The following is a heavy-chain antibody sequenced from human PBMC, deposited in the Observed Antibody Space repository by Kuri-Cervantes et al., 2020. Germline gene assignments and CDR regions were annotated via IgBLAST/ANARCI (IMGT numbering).Heavy chain of an antibody. CDR1: GFTFSSYA. Sequence: GESLKISCAASGFTFSSYAMRWVRQAPGKGLEWVAVISYDGSNKYYADSVKGRFTISRDNSKNTLYLQMNSLRAEDTAVYYCARDLGLDYYGSGSLIDYWGQGTLVTVSS. CDR2: ISYDGSNK. D-gene: IGHD3-10*01. V-gene: IGHV3-30-3*01. J-gene: IGHJ4*02. CDR3: ARDLGLDYYGSGSLIDY.